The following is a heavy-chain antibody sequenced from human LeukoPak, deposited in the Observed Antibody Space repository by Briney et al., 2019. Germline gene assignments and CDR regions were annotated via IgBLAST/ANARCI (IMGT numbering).Heavy chain of an antibody. CDR2: ISGSGGST. V-gene: IGHV3-23*01. CDR3: AKDLGSVVGATNDAFDI. D-gene: IGHD1-26*01. J-gene: IGHJ3*02. Sequence: GGSLRLSCAASGFTFSSYAMSWVRQAPGKGLEWVSAISGSGGSTYYADSVKGRFTISRDNSKNTLYLQMNSLRAEDTAVYYCAKDLGSVVGATNDAFDIWGQGTMVTVSS. CDR1: GFTFSSYA.